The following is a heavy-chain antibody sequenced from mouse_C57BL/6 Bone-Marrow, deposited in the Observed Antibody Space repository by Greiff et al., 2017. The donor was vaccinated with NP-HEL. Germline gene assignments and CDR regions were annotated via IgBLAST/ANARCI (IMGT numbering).Heavy chain of an antibody. J-gene: IGHJ4*01. CDR3: ARGTDY. CDR1: GYSITSGYY. Sequence: EVKLQESGPGLVKPSQSLSLTCSVTGYSITSGYYWNWIRQFPGNKLEWMGYISYDGSNNYNPSLKNRISITRDTSKNQFFLKLNSVTTEDTATYYCARGTDYWGQGTSVTVSS. CDR2: ISYDGSN. V-gene: IGHV3-6*01.